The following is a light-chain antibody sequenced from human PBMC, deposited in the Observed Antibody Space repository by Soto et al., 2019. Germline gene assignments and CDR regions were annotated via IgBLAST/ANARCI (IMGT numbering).Light chain of an antibody. CDR1: QSVNIN. CDR3: QQRSNWPPVT. CDR2: GAS. Sequence: EIVMTQSPATLSVSPGERATLSCRASQSVNINLAWYQQKPGQAPRLLIFGASSRANGIPARFSGSGSGTDFTLTISSLEPEDFGVYYCQQRSNWPPVTFGGGTKVDIK. J-gene: IGKJ4*01. V-gene: IGKV3-15*01.